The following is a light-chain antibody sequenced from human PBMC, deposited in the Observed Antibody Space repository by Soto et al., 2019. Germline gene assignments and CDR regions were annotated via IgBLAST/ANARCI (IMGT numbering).Light chain of an antibody. Sequence: DIQMTQSPSSLSASVGNRVTITCRASQSISTYLNWYQKKPGKAPNLLIYDASRLQSGVPSRFSCSGGGTDFTLSISSVQPEDFATYFCQQSYMGPITFGQGTQREI. CDR2: DAS. J-gene: IGKJ5*01. CDR1: QSISTY. V-gene: IGKV1-39*01. CDR3: QQSYMGPIT.